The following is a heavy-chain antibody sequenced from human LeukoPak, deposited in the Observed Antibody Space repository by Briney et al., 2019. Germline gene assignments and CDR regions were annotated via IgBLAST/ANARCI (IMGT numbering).Heavy chain of an antibody. J-gene: IGHJ3*01. V-gene: IGHV3-66*02. D-gene: IGHD2-2*01. CDR2: IYSGGST. Sequence: QPGGSLRLSCAASGFTVSSNYMSWVRQAPGKGLEWVSIIYSGGSTYYADSVKGRFTISRDNSKNTLYLQMNSLRVEDTAAYYCTKEDAVAPPRYAFEVWGQGTMVTVSS. CDR1: GFTVSSNY. CDR3: TKEDAVAPPRYAFEV.